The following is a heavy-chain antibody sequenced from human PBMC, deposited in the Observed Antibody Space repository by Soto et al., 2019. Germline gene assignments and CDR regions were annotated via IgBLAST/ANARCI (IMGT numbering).Heavy chain of an antibody. CDR2: ISGYTGDT. V-gene: IGHV1-18*04. Sequence: QVQLVQSGSELKAPGASVKVSCKASGYTFASYGITWVRQVPGHGLEWLGWISGYTGDTNLGQKVQDRVTMTTDTSTTTAYMELRSLTPDDSAVYYCARGPVAIIGRKYYFYGMDVWGQGTTVTVSS. J-gene: IGHJ6*02. CDR1: GYTFASYG. D-gene: IGHD1-26*01. CDR3: ARGPVAIIGRKYYFYGMDV.